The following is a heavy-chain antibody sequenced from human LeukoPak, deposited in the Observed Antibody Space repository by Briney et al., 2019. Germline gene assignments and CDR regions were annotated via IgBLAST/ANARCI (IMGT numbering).Heavy chain of an antibody. Sequence: SETLSLTCTISGGSISSISYYWGWIRQPPGKGLEWIGSIYYTGSTYYNPSLKSRVTISADTSKNQFSLKLSSVTAADTAVYYCVRDRELFYWGQGTLVTVSS. V-gene: IGHV4-39*07. CDR2: IYYTGST. J-gene: IGHJ4*02. CDR3: VRDRELFY. D-gene: IGHD1-7*01. CDR1: GGSISSISYY.